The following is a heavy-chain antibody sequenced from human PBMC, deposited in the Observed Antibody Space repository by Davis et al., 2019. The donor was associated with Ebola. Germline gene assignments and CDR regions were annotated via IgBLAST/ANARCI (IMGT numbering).Heavy chain of an antibody. V-gene: IGHV1-2*02. CDR3: ARDYGLGVTAFQH. CDR1: GYTFTSYG. Sequence: ASVKVSCKASGYTFTSYGISWVRQAPGQGLEWMGWINPNSGGTNYAQKFQGRVTMTRDTSISTAYMELSRLRSDDTAVYYCARDYGLGVTAFQHWGQGTLVTVSS. CDR2: INPNSGGT. J-gene: IGHJ1*01. D-gene: IGHD3-10*01.